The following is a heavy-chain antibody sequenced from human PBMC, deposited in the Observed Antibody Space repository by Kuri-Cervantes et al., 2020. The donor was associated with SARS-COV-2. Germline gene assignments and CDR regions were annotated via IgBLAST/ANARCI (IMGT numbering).Heavy chain of an antibody. Sequence: GGSLRLSCAASGFTFSDYWMHWVRQAPGKGPMWVSRISYDGGRTMYADSVRGRFTISRDNAKNTLFLQMNSLRLEDTAVYYCVRDRTISSCSNAGKYWGQGTLVTVSS. V-gene: IGHV3-74*03. CDR3: VRDRTISSCSNAGKY. J-gene: IGHJ4*02. CDR1: GFTFSDYW. CDR2: ISYDGGRT. D-gene: IGHD6-13*01.